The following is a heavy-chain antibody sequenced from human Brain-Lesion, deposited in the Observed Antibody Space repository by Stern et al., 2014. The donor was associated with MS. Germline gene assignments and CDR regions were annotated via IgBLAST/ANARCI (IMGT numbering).Heavy chain of an antibody. Sequence: VQLVESGAEVKKPGASVKVSCKTSGYIFTGYYIHWVRQAPGQGLAWMACIKPKPGGHKYAQKFQGRVTMSRDTSISTAYVELSSLTSDDTAVYYCARDQRGITIFGVVTDYYYLGMDVWGQGTTVTVSS. D-gene: IGHD3-3*01. CDR2: IKPKPGGH. CDR3: ARDQRGITIFGVVTDYYYLGMDV. V-gene: IGHV1-2*02. J-gene: IGHJ6*02. CDR1: GYIFTGYY.